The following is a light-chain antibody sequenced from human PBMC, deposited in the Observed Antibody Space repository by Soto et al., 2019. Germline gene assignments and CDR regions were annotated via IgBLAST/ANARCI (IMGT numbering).Light chain of an antibody. J-gene: IGKJ1*01. CDR2: GAS. Sequence: EIVLTQAPAALSLYTGERATLSCRASQSVSSNYLAWYQQKPGQAPRLLIYGASSRATGIPDRFSGSGSGTDFTLTITRLEPEDFAVYYCQQYGSSPWTFGQGTKVDIK. V-gene: IGKV3-20*01. CDR3: QQYGSSPWT. CDR1: QSVSSNY.